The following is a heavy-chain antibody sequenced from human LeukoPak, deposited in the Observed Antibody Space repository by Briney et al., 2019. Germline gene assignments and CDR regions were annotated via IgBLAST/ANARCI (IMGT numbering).Heavy chain of an antibody. CDR1: GFTFSNYA. Sequence: GGSLRLSCAASGFTFSNYAMSWVRQAPGKGLEWVSTITGSGDSTYYADSVKGRFTISRDTSKNTLYLQMNRLRADDTAVYYCAKANLVGAYDYYYFGMDVWGKGTTVTVSS. J-gene: IGHJ6*04. D-gene: IGHD4-17*01. CDR2: ITGSGDST. CDR3: AKANLVGAYDYYYFGMDV. V-gene: IGHV3-23*01.